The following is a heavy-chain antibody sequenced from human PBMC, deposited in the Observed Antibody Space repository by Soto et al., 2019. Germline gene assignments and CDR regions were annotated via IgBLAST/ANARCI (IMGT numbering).Heavy chain of an antibody. J-gene: IGHJ4*02. V-gene: IGHV4-59*08. CDR2: IYYSGST. CDR1: GGSISSYY. Sequence: SETLSLTCTVSGGSISSYYWSWIRQPPGKGLEWIGYIYYSGSTNYNPSLKSRVTISVDTSKNQFSLKLSSVTAADTAVYYCARRTYCSGGSCHFDYWGQGTLVTVSS. D-gene: IGHD2-15*01. CDR3: ARRTYCSGGSCHFDY.